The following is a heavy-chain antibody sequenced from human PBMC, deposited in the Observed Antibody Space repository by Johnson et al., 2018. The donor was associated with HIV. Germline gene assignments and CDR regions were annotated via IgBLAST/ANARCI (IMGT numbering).Heavy chain of an antibody. CDR2: ISWNSGSI. CDR1: GFTFDDYA. Sequence: VQLVESGGGVVQPGGSLRLSCAASGFTFDDYAMHWVRQAPGKGLEWVSGISWNSGSIGYADSVKGRFTISRDNAKNSLYLQMNSLRAEDTALYYCAKVPDLLNWEANAFDIWGQGTMVTVSS. CDR3: AKVPDLLNWEANAFDI. J-gene: IGHJ3*02. V-gene: IGHV3-9*01. D-gene: IGHD7-27*01.